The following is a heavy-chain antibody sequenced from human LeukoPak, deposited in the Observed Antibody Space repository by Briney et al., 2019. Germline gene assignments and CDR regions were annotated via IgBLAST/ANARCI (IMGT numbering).Heavy chain of an antibody. Sequence: GGSLRLSCAASGFTFSNNGMSWVRQSAGRGLEWVSGISGGGNTTYYAESVKGRFTISRDNSKNTLFLQMNSLTAEDTAVYYCAKTNGYYDYWGQGTLVAVSS. CDR1: GFTFSNNG. D-gene: IGHD3-22*01. V-gene: IGHV3-23*01. CDR2: ISGGGNTT. J-gene: IGHJ4*02. CDR3: AKTNGYYDY.